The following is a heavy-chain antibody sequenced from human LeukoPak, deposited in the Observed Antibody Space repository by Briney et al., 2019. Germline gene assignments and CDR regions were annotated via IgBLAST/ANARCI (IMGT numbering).Heavy chain of an antibody. J-gene: IGHJ6*03. CDR3: ARVNYDILTGYYRYYYYYMDV. V-gene: IGHV4-4*09. Sequence: SETLSLTCTVSGGSISSYYWSWVRQPPGKGLEWVGYVYTIGSTNYNPSLKSRVTISVDTSKNQFSLKLSSVTAADTAVYYCARVNYDILTGYYRYYYYYMDVWGKGTTVTVSS. CDR2: VYTIGST. D-gene: IGHD3-9*01. CDR1: GGSISSYY.